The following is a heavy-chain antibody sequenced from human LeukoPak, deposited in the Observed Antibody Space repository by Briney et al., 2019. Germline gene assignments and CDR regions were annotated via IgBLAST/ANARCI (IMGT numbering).Heavy chain of an antibody. D-gene: IGHD5-18*01. CDR3: ARGGGIQLWGFVY. Sequence: SETLSLTCGVYGGSFSGYYWSWIRQPPGKGLEWIGEINHSGSTSYNPSLKSRVSISVDTSKNQFSLKLSSVTAADTAVYYCARGGGIQLWGFVYWGQGTLVTVSS. V-gene: IGHV4-34*01. CDR2: INHSGST. CDR1: GGSFSGYY. J-gene: IGHJ4*02.